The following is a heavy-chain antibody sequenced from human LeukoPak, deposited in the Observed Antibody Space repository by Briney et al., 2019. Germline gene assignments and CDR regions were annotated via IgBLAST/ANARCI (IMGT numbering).Heavy chain of an antibody. V-gene: IGHV3-30*02. Sequence: GGSLRLSCAASGFTFSGYGMHWVRHAPGKGLEWVAFVRYDSSNKYYADSVEGGFTVSRDNSKNMLYLQMNSLRAEDTAVYYCARDTRLGDYYGSESLYWGQGTLVTVSS. CDR2: VRYDSSNK. D-gene: IGHD3-10*01. J-gene: IGHJ4*02. CDR3: ARDTRLGDYYGSESLY. CDR1: GFTFSGYG.